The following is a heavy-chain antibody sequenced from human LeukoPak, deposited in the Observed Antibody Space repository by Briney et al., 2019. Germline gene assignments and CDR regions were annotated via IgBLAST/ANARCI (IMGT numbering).Heavy chain of an antibody. J-gene: IGHJ3*02. CDR2: ISGSGGST. CDR3: AKLSSPWELRDAFDI. CDR1: GLTFNSYP. Sequence: GGSLTLPCAASGLTFNSYPMIWVRQAPGKGLEWVSAISGSGGSTYYADSVKGRFTISRDNSKNTLYLQMNSLRAEDTAVYYCAKLSSPWELRDAFDIWGQGTMVTVSS. V-gene: IGHV3-23*01. D-gene: IGHD1-26*01.